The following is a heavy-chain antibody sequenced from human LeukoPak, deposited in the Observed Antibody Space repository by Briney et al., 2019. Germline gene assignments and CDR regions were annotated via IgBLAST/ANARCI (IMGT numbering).Heavy chain of an antibody. V-gene: IGHV3-74*01. CDR3: ARDANWAVNDY. Sequence: GGSLRLSCSASGFTFNTYWMHWVRQVPGKGRVWVSRINGDGTYLNYADSVKGRFTISRHNAKNTVYLQMNSLTVGDTAVYYCARDANWAVNDYWGPGTLVTVSP. J-gene: IGHJ4*02. CDR1: GFTFNTYW. D-gene: IGHD1-1*01. CDR2: INGDGTYL.